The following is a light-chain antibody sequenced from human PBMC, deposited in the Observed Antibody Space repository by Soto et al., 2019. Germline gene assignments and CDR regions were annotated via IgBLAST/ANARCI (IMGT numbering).Light chain of an antibody. CDR2: DAS. Sequence: DIQMTQSPSTLSASVGDRVTITCRASQSISSWLAWYQQKPGKAPKLLIYDASSLESGVPSRFSGSGSGTDFPLTISSLQPDDFATYYCQQYNSYPAFGQGTKVEIK. CDR1: QSISSW. J-gene: IGKJ1*01. CDR3: QQYNSYPA. V-gene: IGKV1-5*01.